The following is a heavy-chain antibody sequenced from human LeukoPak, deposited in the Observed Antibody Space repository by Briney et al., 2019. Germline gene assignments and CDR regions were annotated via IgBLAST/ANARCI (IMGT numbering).Heavy chain of an antibody. CDR1: GYTFTSYG. Sequence: ASVKVSCKASGYTFTSYGISWVRQAPGQGLEWMGWISAYNGNTNYAQKLQGRVTMTTDTSTSTAYMELRSLRSDDTAAYYCARGSSEVWFGEVFDYWGQGTLVTVSS. D-gene: IGHD3-10*01. CDR2: ISAYNGNT. J-gene: IGHJ4*02. V-gene: IGHV1-18*04. CDR3: ARGSSEVWFGEVFDY.